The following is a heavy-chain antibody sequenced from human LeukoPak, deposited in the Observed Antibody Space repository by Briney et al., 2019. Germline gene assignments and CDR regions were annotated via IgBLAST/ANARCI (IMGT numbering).Heavy chain of an antibody. V-gene: IGHV3-30*18. Sequence: PGRSLRLSCAASRFTFSSYGMHWVRQAPGKGLEWVAVISYDGSNKYYADSVKGRFTISRDNSKNTLYLQMNSLRAEDTAVYYCAKDDFDYGGLHWGQGALVTVSS. J-gene: IGHJ4*02. CDR2: ISYDGSNK. D-gene: IGHD4-23*01. CDR1: RFTFSSYG. CDR3: AKDDFDYGGLH.